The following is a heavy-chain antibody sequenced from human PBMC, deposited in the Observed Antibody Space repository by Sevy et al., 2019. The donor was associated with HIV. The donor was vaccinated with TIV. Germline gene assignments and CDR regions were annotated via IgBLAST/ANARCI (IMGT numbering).Heavy chain of an antibody. V-gene: IGHV1-2*02. D-gene: IGHD3-10*01. J-gene: IGHJ6*02. Sequence: ASVKVSCKASGYTFTGYYMHWVRQAPGQGLEWMGWINPNSGGTNYAQKFQGRVTMTRDTSISTAYMELGRLRSDDTAVYYCARVLGFGELLYYYYGMDVWGQGTTVTVSS. CDR1: GYTFTGYY. CDR3: ARVLGFGELLYYYYGMDV. CDR2: INPNSGGT.